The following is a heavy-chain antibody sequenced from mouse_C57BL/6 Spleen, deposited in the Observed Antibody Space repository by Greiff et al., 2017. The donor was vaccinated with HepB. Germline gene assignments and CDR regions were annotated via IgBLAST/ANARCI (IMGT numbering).Heavy chain of an antibody. CDR3: ARRYSNYGYFDY. CDR1: GYTFTDYY. V-gene: IGHV1-76*01. Sequence: QVQLKESGAELVRPGASVKLSCKASGYTFTDYYINWVKQRPGQGLEWIARIYPGSGNTYYNEKFKGKATLTAEKSSSTAYMQLSSLTSEDSAVYFCARRYSNYGYFDYWGLGTTLTVSS. J-gene: IGHJ2*01. D-gene: IGHD2-5*01. CDR2: IYPGSGNT.